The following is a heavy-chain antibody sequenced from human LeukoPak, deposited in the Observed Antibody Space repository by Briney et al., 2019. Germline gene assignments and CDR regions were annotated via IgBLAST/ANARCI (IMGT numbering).Heavy chain of an antibody. CDR3: AKVDTENDYFDY. Sequence: GGSLRLSCAASGFTFDDYAIHWVRQAPGKGREWVSLISWDGGSTYYADSVKGRFTISRHNSKNSLYLQMNSLRAEDTALYYCAKVDTENDYFDYWGQGTLVTVSS. CDR1: GFTFDDYA. J-gene: IGHJ4*02. D-gene: IGHD1-1*01. V-gene: IGHV3-43D*03. CDR2: ISWDGGST.